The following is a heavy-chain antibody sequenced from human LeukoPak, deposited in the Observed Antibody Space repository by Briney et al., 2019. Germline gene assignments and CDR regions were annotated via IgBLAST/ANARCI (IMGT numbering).Heavy chain of an antibody. CDR1: SFTFGSYW. CDR3: ARDPSRPRSFDF. J-gene: IGHJ4*02. CDR2: INPAGSEE. V-gene: IGHV3-7*01. Sequence: GGSLRLSCAASSFTFGSYWMSWVRQAPGKGLEWVANINPAGSEEYYVDSVKGRSTISRDNAKNSLYLQVNSLRAEDTAVYYCARDPSRPRSFDFWGQGTLVTVSS.